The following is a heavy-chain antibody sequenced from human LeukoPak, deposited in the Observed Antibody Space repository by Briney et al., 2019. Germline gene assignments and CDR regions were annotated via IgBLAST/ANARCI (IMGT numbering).Heavy chain of an antibody. CDR1: GGSISSYY. CDR3: ARESTVAGTGIDY. CDR2: IYYSGST. J-gene: IGHJ4*02. V-gene: IGHV4-59*01. Sequence: SETLSLTCTVSGGSISSYYWSWIRQPPGTGLEWIGYIYYSGSTNYNPSLKSRVTISVDTSKNQFSLKLSSVTAADTAVYYCARESTVAGTGIDYWGQGTLVTVSS. D-gene: IGHD6-19*01.